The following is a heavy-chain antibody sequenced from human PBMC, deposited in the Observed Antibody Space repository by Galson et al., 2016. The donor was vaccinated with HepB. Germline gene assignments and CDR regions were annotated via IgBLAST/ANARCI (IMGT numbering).Heavy chain of an antibody. Sequence: SLRLSCAASGLTFSDYYMSWIRQAPGKGLEWVSYISSSGSTIYYADSVKGRFTISRDNSKNTLYLQMNSLRVEDTAVYYCASFGGVIAYDAFDIWGQGTMVTVSS. J-gene: IGHJ3*02. CDR3: ASFGGVIAYDAFDI. CDR1: GLTFSDYY. CDR2: ISSSGSTI. V-gene: IGHV3-11*04. D-gene: IGHD3-16*02.